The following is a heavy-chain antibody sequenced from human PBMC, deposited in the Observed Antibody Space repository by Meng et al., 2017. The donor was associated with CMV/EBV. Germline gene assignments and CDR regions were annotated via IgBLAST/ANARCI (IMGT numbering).Heavy chain of an antibody. CDR2: ISYDGSNK. Sequence: GESLKTSRASSGFTFSSYAMHWVRQAPGKGLEWVAVISYDGSNKYYADSVKGRFTIPRDNSKNTLYLQMNSMRAEDTAVYYCARSIAARTYYYYYYGMDVWGQGTTVTVSS. D-gene: IGHD6-6*01. CDR1: GFTFSSYA. V-gene: IGHV3-30*04. J-gene: IGHJ6*02. CDR3: ARSIAARTYYYYYYGMDV.